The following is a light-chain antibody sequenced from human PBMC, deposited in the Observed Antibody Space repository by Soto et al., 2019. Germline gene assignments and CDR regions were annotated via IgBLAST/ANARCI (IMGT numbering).Light chain of an antibody. J-gene: IGKJ3*01. CDR2: GAS. V-gene: IGKV1-27*01. CDR1: LGISNF. Sequence: DIQMTQSPSSLSASVGDRLTITCRASLGISNFLAWYQQKPGKVPELLIYGASTLQSGVPSRFSGRGSGTNFFLTISGLQPEDIGTYYCQQYDNLICTFGPGTKV. CDR3: QQYDNLICT.